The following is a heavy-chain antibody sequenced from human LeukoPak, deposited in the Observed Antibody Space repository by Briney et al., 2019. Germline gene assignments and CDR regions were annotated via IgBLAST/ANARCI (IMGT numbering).Heavy chain of an antibody. CDR2: ITGDGSTK. Sequence: GRSLRLSCVASGFTFSNYGMQWVRQAPDKGLEWVTVITGDGSTKFYADSVKGRFTISRDNSRNTLYLQMNSLRAEDTAVYYCARGFYYGVDVWGQGTTVTVSS. J-gene: IGHJ6*02. CDR1: GFTFSNYG. V-gene: IGHV3-33*01. CDR3: ARGFYYGVDV.